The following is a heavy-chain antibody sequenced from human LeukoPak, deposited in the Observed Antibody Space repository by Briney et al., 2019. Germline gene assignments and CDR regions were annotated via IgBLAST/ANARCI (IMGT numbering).Heavy chain of an antibody. D-gene: IGHD3-10*01. CDR3: ARVGSAMVRGTRRWEFQH. Sequence: GGSLRLSCAASGFTFSSYEMNWVRQAPGKGLEWVSYISSSGSTIYYADSVKGRFTISRDNAKNSLYLQMNSLRAEDTAVYYCARVGSAMVRGTRRWEFQHWGQGTLVTVSS. V-gene: IGHV3-48*03. J-gene: IGHJ1*01. CDR1: GFTFSSYE. CDR2: ISSSGSTI.